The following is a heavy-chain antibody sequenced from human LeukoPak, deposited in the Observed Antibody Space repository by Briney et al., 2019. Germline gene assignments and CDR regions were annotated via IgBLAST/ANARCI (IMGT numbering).Heavy chain of an antibody. CDR1: GFTFSSYA. CDR3: AKASTIFGVVIIGGGYFDY. V-gene: IGHV3-23*01. D-gene: IGHD3-3*01. CDR2: ISGSGGST. J-gene: IGHJ4*02. Sequence: GGSLRLSCAASGFTFSSYAMSWVRQAPGKGLEWVSAISGSGGSTYYADSVKGRFTISRDNSKNTLYLQMNSLRAEDTAVYYCAKASTIFGVVIIGGGYFDYWGQGTLVTVSS.